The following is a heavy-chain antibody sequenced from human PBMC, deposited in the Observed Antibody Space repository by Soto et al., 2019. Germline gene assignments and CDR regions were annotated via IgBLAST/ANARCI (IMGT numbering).Heavy chain of an antibody. Sequence: GGSLRLSCAASGFTFCRYWMHWVRQAPGKGLVWVSRINSDGSSTSYADSVKGRFTISRDNAKNTLYLQMNSLRAEDTAVYYCARVGMVRGVIAHNWFDPWGQGTLVTVSS. CDR3: ARVGMVRGVIAHNWFDP. V-gene: IGHV3-74*01. D-gene: IGHD3-10*01. CDR1: GFTFCRYW. CDR2: INSDGSST. J-gene: IGHJ5*02.